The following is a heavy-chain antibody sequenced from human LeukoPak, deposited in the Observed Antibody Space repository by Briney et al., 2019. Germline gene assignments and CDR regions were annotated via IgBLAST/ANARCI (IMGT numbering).Heavy chain of an antibody. Sequence: GASGKVSCKSSGYTFTSYDINLVRQGPGQGLEWMGWMNPNSGNTGYAQKFQGRVTMTRHTSISTAYMELSRLRSDDTAVYYCAPRKGGDYPDYWGQGTLVTVSS. D-gene: IGHD1-26*01. CDR3: APRKGGDYPDY. V-gene: IGHV1-8*01. CDR2: MNPNSGNT. CDR1: GYTFTSYD. J-gene: IGHJ4*02.